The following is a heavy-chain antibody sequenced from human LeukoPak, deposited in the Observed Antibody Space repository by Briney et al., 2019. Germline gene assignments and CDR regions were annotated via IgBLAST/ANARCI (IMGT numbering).Heavy chain of an antibody. D-gene: IGHD1-26*01. CDR3: ATHSVDLGSYSDY. CDR1: GFTFSSYE. Sequence: SGGSLRLSCAASGFTFSSYEMNWVRQAPGKGLEWVSYISSSGSTIYYADSVKGRFTISRDNSKNTLYLQMNSLRAEDTAVYYCATHSVDLGSYSDYWGQGTLVTVSS. J-gene: IGHJ4*02. CDR2: ISSSGSTI. V-gene: IGHV3-48*03.